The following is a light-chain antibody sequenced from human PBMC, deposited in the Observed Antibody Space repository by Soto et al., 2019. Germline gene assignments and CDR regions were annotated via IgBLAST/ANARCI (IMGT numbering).Light chain of an antibody. CDR2: EVS. J-gene: IGLJ1*01. Sequence: QSALTQPASVSGSPGQSITISCTGTSSDVGNYKYVSWYQQHPGKAPKLMIYEVSNRPSGVSNRFSGSKSGNTASLTISGLQAEDETDYDCFSYTSSGTYVFGTGTKLTVL. V-gene: IGLV2-14*01. CDR1: SSDVGNYKY. CDR3: FSYTSSGTYV.